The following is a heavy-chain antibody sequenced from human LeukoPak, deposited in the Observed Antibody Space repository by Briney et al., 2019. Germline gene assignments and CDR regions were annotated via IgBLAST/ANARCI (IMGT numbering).Heavy chain of an antibody. CDR1: GGSISSYY. D-gene: IGHD6-19*01. V-gene: IGHV4-59*01. J-gene: IGHJ4*02. Sequence: PSETLSLTCTVSGGSISSYYWSWIRQPPGKGLEWIGYMYYSGSTNYNPSLKSRVTISVDTSKNQFSLKLSSVTAAATAVYYCARLRRAGWLEYYFDYWGQGTLVTVSS. CDR2: MYYSGST. CDR3: ARLRRAGWLEYYFDY.